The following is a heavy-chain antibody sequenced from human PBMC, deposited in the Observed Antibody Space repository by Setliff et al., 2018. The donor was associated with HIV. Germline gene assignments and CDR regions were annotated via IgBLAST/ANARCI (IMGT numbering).Heavy chain of an antibody. J-gene: IGHJ4*02. V-gene: IGHV3-11*01. CDR2: ISRSGSSI. CDR3: ARGYDPVVFGMAY. CDR1: GFSFGDYY. Sequence: GGSLRLSCAASGFSFGDYYMSWVRQAPGKGLEWISYISRSGSSIYYADSVKGRFTISRDNAKNSLYLRMNSLRVEDTAAYYCARGYDPVVFGMAYWGQGTLVTVSS. D-gene: IGHD3-16*01.